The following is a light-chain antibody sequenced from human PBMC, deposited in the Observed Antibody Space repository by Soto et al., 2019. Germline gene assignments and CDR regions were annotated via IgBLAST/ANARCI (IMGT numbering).Light chain of an antibody. CDR3: QQYANSPIT. J-gene: IGKJ5*01. CDR1: QPVSSNV. Sequence: VLTQSPGTLFLSPGESAALSCRASQPVSSNVLAWYQQKPGQAPRLLIYGVSSGASGIPDRFFGSGSGTGFTLTINRLEPEGFAVYYCQQYANSPITFGQGTRLEIK. CDR2: GVS. V-gene: IGKV3-20*01.